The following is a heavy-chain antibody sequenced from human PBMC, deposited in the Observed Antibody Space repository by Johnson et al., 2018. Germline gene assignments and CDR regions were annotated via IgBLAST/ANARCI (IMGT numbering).Heavy chain of an antibody. Sequence: VQLVESGGGLVKPGGSLRLSCVASGFTFDDYYMSWIRQAPGKGLEWVSYIASPGSPKDYADSVKGRFTISRDNAQNSLYLQMNNLRAEDTALYYCARDSLDILGAPKSGFDIWGHGTMVTVSS. D-gene: IGHD1-26*01. CDR1: GFTFDDYY. J-gene: IGHJ3*02. V-gene: IGHV3-11*01. CDR2: IASPGSPK. CDR3: ARDSLDILGAPKSGFDI.